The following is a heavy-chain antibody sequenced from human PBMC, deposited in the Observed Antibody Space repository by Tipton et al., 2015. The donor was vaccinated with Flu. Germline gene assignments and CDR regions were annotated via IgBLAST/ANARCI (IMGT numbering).Heavy chain of an antibody. CDR2: LYHSGST. Sequence: TLSLTCTVSGGSISSYYWSWIRQPPGKGLEWIGFLYHSGSTNYNPSLKSRVTISLGTSKNQFSLKLSSVTAADTAVYYCARSVQSSGWRDYWGQGILVTVSS. CDR1: GGSISSYY. J-gene: IGHJ4*02. V-gene: IGHV4-59*08. D-gene: IGHD6-19*01. CDR3: ARSVQSSGWRDY.